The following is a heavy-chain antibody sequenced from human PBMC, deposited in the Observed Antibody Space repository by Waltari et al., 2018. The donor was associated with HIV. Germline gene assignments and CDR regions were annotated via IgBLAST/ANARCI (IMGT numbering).Heavy chain of an antibody. Sequence: EVQLVESGGGLVQPGGSLRLSWAASGFTFSTYWMSWVRQAPGKGLEWVANIKQDGSEKYYVDSVKGRFTISRDNAKNSLYLQMNSLRAEDTAVYYCARMIVVVVAATGAFESWGQGTMVTVSS. J-gene: IGHJ3*02. CDR3: ARMIVVVVAATGAFES. D-gene: IGHD2-15*01. CDR1: GFTFSTYW. V-gene: IGHV3-7*01. CDR2: IKQDGSEK.